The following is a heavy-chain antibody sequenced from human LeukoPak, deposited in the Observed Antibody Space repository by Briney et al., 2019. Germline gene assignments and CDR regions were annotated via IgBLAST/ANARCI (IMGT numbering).Heavy chain of an antibody. CDR2: ISYDGSNK. CDR1: GFTFSSYA. D-gene: IGHD6-6*01. Sequence: PGRSLRLSCAASGFTFSSYAMHWVRQAPGKGLEWVAVISYDGSNKYYADSVKGRFTISRDNSKNTLYLQMNSLRAEDTAVYYCAKLVGNWFDPWGQGTLVTVSS. J-gene: IGHJ5*02. CDR3: AKLVGNWFDP. V-gene: IGHV3-30-3*02.